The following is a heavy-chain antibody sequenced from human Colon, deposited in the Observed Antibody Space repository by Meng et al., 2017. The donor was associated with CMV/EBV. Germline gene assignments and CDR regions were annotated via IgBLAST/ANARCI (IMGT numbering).Heavy chain of an antibody. CDR3: ARGDLARLFSYYYGMDV. Sequence: SVNVSLKASVYTFSDHYIHWVRQAPGQGLEWMGWINPNSGGRNFAQQFQGRVSMTRDTSVNTAYLELTGLTSADTAVYYCARGDLARLFSYYYGMDVWGQGTTVTVSS. J-gene: IGHJ6*02. V-gene: IGHV1-2*02. CDR2: INPNSGGR. D-gene: IGHD3-22*01. CDR1: VYTFSDHY.